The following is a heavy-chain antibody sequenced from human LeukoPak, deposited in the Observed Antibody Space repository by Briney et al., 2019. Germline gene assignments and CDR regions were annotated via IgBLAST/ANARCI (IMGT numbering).Heavy chain of an antibody. Sequence: GESLKISCKGSGYRFTSYWISWVRQMPGKGLEWMGRIDPSDSYTNYSPSFQGHVTISADKSISTAYLQWSSLKASDTAMYYCARRPRYSGYTFDYWGQGTLVTVSS. D-gene: IGHD5-12*01. J-gene: IGHJ4*02. CDR3: ARRPRYSGYTFDY. V-gene: IGHV5-10-1*01. CDR1: GYRFTSYW. CDR2: IDPSDSYT.